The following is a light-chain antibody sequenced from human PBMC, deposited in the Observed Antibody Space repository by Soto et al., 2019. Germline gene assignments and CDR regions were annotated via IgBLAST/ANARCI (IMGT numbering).Light chain of an antibody. CDR2: GAT. J-gene: IGKJ4*01. Sequence: EIVLTQSPAILSVSPGERFTLSCRANQSISSNLAWYQQKPGHTPRLLIYGATTRATGIPARFSGSGSGTDFTLTINSLQSEDFAVYYCQMYNNWVATFGGGTKVDIK. V-gene: IGKV3D-15*01. CDR1: QSISSN. CDR3: QMYNNWVAT.